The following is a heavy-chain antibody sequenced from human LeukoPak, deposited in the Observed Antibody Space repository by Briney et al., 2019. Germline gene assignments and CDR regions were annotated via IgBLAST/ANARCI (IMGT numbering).Heavy chain of an antibody. CDR3: AKRGVVIRVILVGFHKEAYYFDS. D-gene: IGHD3-22*01. V-gene: IGHV3-23*01. J-gene: IGHJ4*02. CDR1: GITLINYG. Sequence: GGSLRLSCAVSGITLINYGMSWVRQAPGKGLEWVAGISDSGGRTNYADSVKGRFTISRDNPKNTLYLQMNSLRAEDTAVYFCAKRGVVIRVILVGFHKEAYYFDSWGQGALVTVSS. CDR2: ISDSGGRT.